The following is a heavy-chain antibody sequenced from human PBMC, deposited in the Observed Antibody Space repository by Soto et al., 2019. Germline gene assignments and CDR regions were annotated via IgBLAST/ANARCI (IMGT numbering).Heavy chain of an antibody. V-gene: IGHV2-5*02. D-gene: IGHD1-7*01. CDR1: GFSLTTSGVG. Sequence: QITLKESGPTLVKPTQTLTLTCTFSGFSLTTSGVGVGWIRQPPGKALEWLVLIYCDDDKRYITSLKSRLTITNDTSRNPVVLTMTNMDPVDTATYFCAHRLTLNSNWNYGRFDYWGQGTLVTVSS. CDR3: AHRLTLNSNWNYGRFDY. CDR2: IYCDDDK. J-gene: IGHJ4*02.